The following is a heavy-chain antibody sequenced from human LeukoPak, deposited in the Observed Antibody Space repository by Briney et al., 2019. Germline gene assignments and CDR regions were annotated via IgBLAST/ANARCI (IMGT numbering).Heavy chain of an antibody. D-gene: IGHD5-18*01. CDR1: GFTFSSYG. Sequence: GGSLRLSCEASGFTFSSYGMSWVRQAPGKGLEWVANIKKDGIEKYYVDSVKGRFTISRDNAKTSLYLQMNSLRAEDTAVYYCARHLSGVTGYTYGRGIDYWGQGTLVTVSS. V-gene: IGHV3-7*01. J-gene: IGHJ4*02. CDR3: ARHLSGVTGYTYGRGIDY. CDR2: IKKDGIEK.